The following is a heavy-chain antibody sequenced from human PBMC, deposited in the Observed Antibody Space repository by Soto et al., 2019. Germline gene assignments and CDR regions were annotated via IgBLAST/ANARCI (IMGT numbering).Heavy chain of an antibody. Sequence: QVQLTQSGAEVQKPGASVKVACKTSGYSFTYSDINWVRQAPGQGLEWMGWLNPNTGATGSALQFKGRLIMTTDIATTTVFMELRGLRSEDTAVYYCARVKGYGSGSEGFDHWGQGTMVTVSS. CDR3: ARVKGYGSGSEGFDH. V-gene: IGHV1-8*02. J-gene: IGHJ4*02. D-gene: IGHD3-10*01. CDR1: GYSFTYSD. CDR2: LNPNTGAT.